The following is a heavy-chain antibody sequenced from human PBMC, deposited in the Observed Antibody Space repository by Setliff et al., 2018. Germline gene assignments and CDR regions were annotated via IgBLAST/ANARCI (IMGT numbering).Heavy chain of an antibody. CDR2: IYYSGST. J-gene: IGHJ5*02. V-gene: IGHV4-39*01. D-gene: IGHD6-6*01. CDR1: GGSISSSSYY. CDR3: ARLSFSSIAARRHFDP. Sequence: TLSLTCTVSGGSISSSSYYWGWIRQPPGKGLEWIGSIYYSGSTYYNPSLKSRVTISVDTSKNQFSLKLSSVTAADTAVYYCARLSFSSIAARRHFDPWGQGTLVTVSS.